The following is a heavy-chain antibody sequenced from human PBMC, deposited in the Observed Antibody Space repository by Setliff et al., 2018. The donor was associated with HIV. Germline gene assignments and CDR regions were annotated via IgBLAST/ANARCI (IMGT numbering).Heavy chain of an antibody. J-gene: IGHJ3*02. CDR1: GYTFSDYW. CDR3: ARPSAAAYDAFDI. CDR2: VYPGDSSP. D-gene: IGHD6-13*01. V-gene: IGHV5-51*01. Sequence: GESLKISCKGSGYTFSDYWIGWVRQMPGKGLEWMGIVYPGDSSPKYGPSFQGQVTISADKSISTAYLQWSSLKASDTAMYYCARPSAAAYDAFDIWGQGTMVTVSS.